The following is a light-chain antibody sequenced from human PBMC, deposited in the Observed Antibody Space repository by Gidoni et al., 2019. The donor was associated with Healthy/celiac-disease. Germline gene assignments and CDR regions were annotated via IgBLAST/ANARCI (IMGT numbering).Light chain of an antibody. CDR1: QSSLISNGNNY. J-gene: IGKJ1*01. V-gene: IGKV2-28*01. Sequence: ILMPQHPPSLPVTPGEPASISCRSSQSSLISNGNNYLHWYLQKPGHSPQLLFYLGSNRASGFPDRFSGSGSGTDFTLKISRVEAEDVGFYYCIQALQTPWTFGQGTKVEIK. CDR2: LGS. CDR3: IQALQTPWT.